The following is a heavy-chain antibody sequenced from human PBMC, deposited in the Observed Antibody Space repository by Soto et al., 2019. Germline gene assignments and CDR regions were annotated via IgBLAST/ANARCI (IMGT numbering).Heavy chain of an antibody. CDR3: ARAPPLLWFGEGRYYYYYGMDV. Sequence: SVKVSCKASGGTFSSYSISWVQQAPGQGLEWMGGIIPIFGTANYAQKFQGRVTITADKSTSTAYMELSSLRSEDTAVYYCARAPPLLWFGEGRYYYYYGMDVWGQGTTVTVSS. CDR2: IIPIFGTA. CDR1: GGTFSSYS. J-gene: IGHJ6*02. V-gene: IGHV1-69*06. D-gene: IGHD3-10*01.